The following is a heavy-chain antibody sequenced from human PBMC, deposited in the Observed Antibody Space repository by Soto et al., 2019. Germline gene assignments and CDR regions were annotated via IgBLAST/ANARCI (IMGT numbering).Heavy chain of an antibody. J-gene: IGHJ6*02. V-gene: IGHV1-69*12. Sequence: QVQLVQSGAEVKKPGSSVKVSCKASGGTFSSYAISWVRQAPGQGLEWMGGIIPIFGTANYAQKFQGRVTITADESTSTAYRELSSLRSEDTAVYYCAREGITMVRGVRYYLYYGMDVWGQGTTVTVSS. CDR2: IIPIFGTA. CDR3: AREGITMVRGVRYYLYYGMDV. D-gene: IGHD3-10*01. CDR1: GGTFSSYA.